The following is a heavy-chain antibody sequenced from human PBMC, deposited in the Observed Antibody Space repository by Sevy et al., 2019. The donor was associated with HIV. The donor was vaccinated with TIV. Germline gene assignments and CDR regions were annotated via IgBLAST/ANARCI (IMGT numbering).Heavy chain of an antibody. CDR1: GGSISSYY. CDR3: ARDRNVEMARYGMDV. CDR2: IYYSGST. J-gene: IGHJ6*02. V-gene: IGHV4-59*13. Sequence: SETLSLTCTVSGGSISSYYWSWIRQPPGKGLEWIGYIYYSGSTNYNPSLKSRVTISVDTSKNQFSLKLSSVTAADTAMYYCARDRNVEMARYGMDVWGQGTTVTVSS. D-gene: IGHD1-1*01.